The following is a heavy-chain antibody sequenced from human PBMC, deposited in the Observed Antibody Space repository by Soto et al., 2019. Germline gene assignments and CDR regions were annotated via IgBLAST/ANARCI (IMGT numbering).Heavy chain of an antibody. D-gene: IGHD3-10*01. Sequence: QVHLQESGPGLVKSSETLSLSCTISGGSINDYYWSWIRQSPGKGLEWIGYFYSLGTTNYNPSLKSRVSRSLDTSKREYSLTLSFVTAADTAVYYCASGRYSYGSEYWGQGALVIVSS. CDR2: FYSLGTT. CDR3: ASGRYSYGSEY. J-gene: IGHJ4*02. CDR1: GGSINDYY. V-gene: IGHV4-59*01.